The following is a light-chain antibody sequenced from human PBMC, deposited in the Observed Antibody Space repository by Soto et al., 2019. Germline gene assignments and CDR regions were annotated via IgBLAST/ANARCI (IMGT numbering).Light chain of an antibody. V-gene: IGKV3-15*01. Sequence: EIVMTQSPATLSLSPGERATLSCRASQTITSSLAWYQRKPGQAPRLLIYDASTRATGVPAQFSGSGSGTEFTLTISSLQSEDFAVYYCQHYNYWPYTFGQGTKVDNK. CDR3: QHYNYWPYT. J-gene: IGKJ2*01. CDR1: QTITSS. CDR2: DAS.